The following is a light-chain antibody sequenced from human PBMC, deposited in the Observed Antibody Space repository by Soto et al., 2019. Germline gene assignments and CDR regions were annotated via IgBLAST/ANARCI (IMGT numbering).Light chain of an antibody. CDR1: SSDVGGYNY. V-gene: IGLV2-11*01. CDR3: CSYAGTYIYV. J-gene: IGLJ1*01. Sequence: QSFLTLPRSVSGPPGQSVTISCTGTSSDVGGYNYVSWFQQQPGKAPKVMIYDVSKRPSGVPDRFSGSKSGNTASLTISGLQAEDEADYYCCSYAGTYIYVFGTGTKVTV. CDR2: DVS.